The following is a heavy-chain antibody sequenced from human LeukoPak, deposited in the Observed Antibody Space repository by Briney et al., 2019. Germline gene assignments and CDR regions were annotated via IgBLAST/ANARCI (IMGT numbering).Heavy chain of an antibody. CDR1: GFTFSSYW. V-gene: IGHV3-7*03. D-gene: IGHD3-22*01. Sequence: GGSLRLSCVVSGFTFSSYWMSWVRQAPGKGLEWVANIKQDGSEKHYVGSVKGRFTISRDNAKNSLYLQMNSLRSEDTAVYYCATALSITMIVVVPKYFQHWGQGTLVTVSS. CDR3: ATALSITMIVVVPKYFQH. J-gene: IGHJ1*01. CDR2: IKQDGSEK.